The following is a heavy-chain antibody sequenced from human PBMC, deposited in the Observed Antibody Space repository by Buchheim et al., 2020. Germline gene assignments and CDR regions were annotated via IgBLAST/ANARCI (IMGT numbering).Heavy chain of an antibody. D-gene: IGHD4-23*01. CDR2: INPSDGTT. J-gene: IGHJ5*02. CDR1: GYTFTTYY. CDR3: AREDSFAYGGNWFDP. V-gene: IGHV1-46*01. Sequence: QVQLVQSGAEVKKPGASVKVSCKASGYTFTTYYIHWVRQAPGQGLEWMGIINPSDGTTGYAQKFQGRVTMTRDTSTSTVYMELSSLRSEDTAVYYCAREDSFAYGGNWFDPWGQGTL.